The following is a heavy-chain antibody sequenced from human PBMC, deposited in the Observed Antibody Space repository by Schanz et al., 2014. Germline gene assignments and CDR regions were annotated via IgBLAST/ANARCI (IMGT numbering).Heavy chain of an antibody. CDR3: AKSYDTSGYSGFDY. CDR1: GFSFSDYG. D-gene: IGHD3-22*01. V-gene: IGHV3-30*18. CDR2: ISYHGSEK. Sequence: QVQLVESGGSVVQPGRSLRLSCAGSGFSFSDYGMHWVRQAPGRGLEWVAVISYHGSEKYYADSVKGRFTISRDNSKNTLYLQINSLRTEDTAVYFCAKSYDTSGYSGFDYWGQGTLVTVSS. J-gene: IGHJ4*02.